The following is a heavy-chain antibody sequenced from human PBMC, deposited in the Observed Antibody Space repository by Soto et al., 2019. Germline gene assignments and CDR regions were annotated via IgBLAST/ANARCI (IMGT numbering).Heavy chain of an antibody. CDR3: AAAGIAAAGDNWCDP. V-gene: IGHV4-59*08. CDR2: IYYSGST. CDR1: GGSISSYY. Sequence: PSETLSLTCTVSGGSISSYYWSWIRQPPGKGLEWIGYIYYSGSTNYNPSLKSRVTISVDTSKNQFSLKLSSVTAADTAVYYCAAAGIAAAGDNWCDPWGEGTLVTVP. D-gene: IGHD6-13*01. J-gene: IGHJ5*02.